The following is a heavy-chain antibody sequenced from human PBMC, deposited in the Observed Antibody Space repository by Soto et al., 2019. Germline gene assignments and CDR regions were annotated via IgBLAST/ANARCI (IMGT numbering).Heavy chain of an antibody. J-gene: IGHJ4*02. D-gene: IGHD5-18*01. CDR1: GFTLSGYW. CDR2: VNSDGSMT. Sequence: EVQLVESGGGLVQPGGSVRLSCAASGFTLSGYWMHWVRQVPGKGLVWVSRVNSDGSMTAYADSVKGRFTIARDHAKNTLYLQMTSLKADDTAVYYCARGKDQRNTQTYSYFDSWGQGTQVAVSS. V-gene: IGHV3-74*01. CDR3: ARGKDQRNTQTYSYFDS.